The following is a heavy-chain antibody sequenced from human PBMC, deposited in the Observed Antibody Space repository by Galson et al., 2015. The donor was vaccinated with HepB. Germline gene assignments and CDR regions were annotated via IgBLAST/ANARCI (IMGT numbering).Heavy chain of an antibody. Sequence: QSGAEVKKPGESLKISCKGSGYRFSSYWIAWVRQMPGKGLEWMGIIYPGDSDTRYSPSFQGQVTISADKSISTAYLQWSSLKASDSATYYCARHGGYSTGWYITAIDYWGQGTPVTVSS. CDR1: GYRFSSYW. V-gene: IGHV5-51*01. CDR3: ARHGGYSTGWYITAIDY. J-gene: IGHJ4*02. CDR2: IYPGDSDT. D-gene: IGHD6-13*01.